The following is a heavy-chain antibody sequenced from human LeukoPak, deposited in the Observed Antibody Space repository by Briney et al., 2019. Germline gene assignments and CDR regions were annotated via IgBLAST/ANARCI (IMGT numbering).Heavy chain of an antibody. J-gene: IGHJ4*02. CDR3: ARDRIVVVVAANLGY. Sequence: GGSLRLSCAASGFTFSSYAMHWVRQAPGEGLEWVAVISYDGSNKYYADSVKGRFTISRDNSKNTLYLQMNSLRAEDTAVYYCARDRIVVVVAANLGYWGQGTLVTVSS. D-gene: IGHD2-15*01. CDR1: GFTFSSYA. V-gene: IGHV3-30-3*01. CDR2: ISYDGSNK.